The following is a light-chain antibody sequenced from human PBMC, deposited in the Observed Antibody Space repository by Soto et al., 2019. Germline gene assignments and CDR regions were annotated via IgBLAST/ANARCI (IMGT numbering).Light chain of an antibody. CDR2: GAS. J-gene: IGKJ1*01. CDR1: HTIATY. Sequence: IQMTQSPSSLSASVGDGVTLTCRASHTIATYLNWYQQKPGQVPEVLIYGASRLHVGVPSRFTGSGYGTDFTLTINNLQPEDFATYYCQNYNSAPWTFGQGTKVEF. CDR3: QNYNSAPWT. V-gene: IGKV1-39*01.